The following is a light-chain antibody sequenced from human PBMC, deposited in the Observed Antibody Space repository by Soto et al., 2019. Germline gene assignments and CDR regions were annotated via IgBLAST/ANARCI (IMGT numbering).Light chain of an antibody. CDR1: SGDVGGYNY. V-gene: IGLV2-14*01. CDR2: EVS. CDR3: SSYTTTTTVI. Sequence: QSVLTQPASVSGSPGQSITISCTGTSGDVGGYNYVSWYQHHPGKAPKLLISEVSNRPSGVSNRFSASKSGNTASLTISGLQAEDEADYYCSSYTTTTTVIFGGGTKLTVL. J-gene: IGLJ2*01.